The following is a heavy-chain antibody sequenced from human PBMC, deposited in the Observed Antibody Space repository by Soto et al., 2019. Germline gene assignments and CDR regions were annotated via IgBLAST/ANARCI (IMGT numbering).Heavy chain of an antibody. J-gene: IGHJ4*02. CDR1: GFTFSNAW. CDR2: IKRKTGGGTT. CDR3: TTAATTVTTIDY. D-gene: IGHD4-17*01. V-gene: IGHV3-15*01. Sequence: EVHLVESGGGLVKPGGSLRLSCAASGFTFSNAWMSWVRQAPGKGLEWVGRIKRKTGGGTTDYAAPVKGRFTISRDDSKNTLYLQMNSLKTEDTAVYYCTTAATTVTTIDYWGQGTLVTVSS.